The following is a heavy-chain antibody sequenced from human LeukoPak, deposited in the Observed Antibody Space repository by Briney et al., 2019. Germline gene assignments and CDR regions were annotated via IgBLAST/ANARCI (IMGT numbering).Heavy chain of an antibody. Sequence: GGSLRLSCAASGFTFSSYWMHWVRQAPGKGLVWVSHINGDGSTTSYADSVKGRFTISRDISTDTLWLQMDSLRTEDTAVYYCAKGPLRGTAAAIDYWGQGTLVTVSS. CDR2: INGDGSTT. CDR3: AKGPLRGTAAAIDY. CDR1: GFTFSSYW. J-gene: IGHJ4*02. D-gene: IGHD2-2*01. V-gene: IGHV3-74*01.